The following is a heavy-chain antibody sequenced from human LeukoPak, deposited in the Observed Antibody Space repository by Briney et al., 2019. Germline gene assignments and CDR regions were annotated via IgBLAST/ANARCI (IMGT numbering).Heavy chain of an antibody. J-gene: IGHJ4*02. Sequence: GGSLRLSCAASGFTFSSYGMHWVRQAPGKGLEWVAVISYDGSNKYYADSVKGRFTISRDNSKNTLYLQMNSLRAEDTAVYYCAKIVVVTANRDYWGQGTLVTVSS. CDR2: ISYDGSNK. CDR3: AKIVVVTANRDY. CDR1: GFTFSSYG. V-gene: IGHV3-30*18. D-gene: IGHD2-21*02.